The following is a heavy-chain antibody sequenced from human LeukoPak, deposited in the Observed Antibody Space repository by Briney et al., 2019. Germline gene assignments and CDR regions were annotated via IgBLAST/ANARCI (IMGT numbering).Heavy chain of an antibody. D-gene: IGHD6-19*01. CDR1: GFTFSSYA. Sequence: GGSLRFSCAASGFTFSSYAMSWVRQAPGKGLEWVSAISGSGGSTYYADSVKGRFTISRDNSKNTLYLQMNSLRAEDTAVYYCAGPGRYSSGWYFDYWGQGTLVTVSS. CDR3: AGPGRYSSGWYFDY. J-gene: IGHJ4*02. CDR2: ISGSGGST. V-gene: IGHV3-23*01.